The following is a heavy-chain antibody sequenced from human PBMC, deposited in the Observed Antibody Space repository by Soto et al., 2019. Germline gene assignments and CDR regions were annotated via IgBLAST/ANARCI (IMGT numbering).Heavy chain of an antibody. D-gene: IGHD2-15*01. CDR2: ISNTGST. Sequence: PGGSLRLSCVASGFTVSNNYMSWVRQAPGRGLEWVSAISNTGSTYYAGSVKGRSTISRDSSTNTLYLEVNSLRADDTAVHYCAKVNVVVVAATFEYEYYFDYWGQGTLVTVSS. J-gene: IGHJ4*02. CDR3: AKVNVVVVAATFEYEYYFDY. CDR1: GFTVSNNY. V-gene: IGHV3-53*01.